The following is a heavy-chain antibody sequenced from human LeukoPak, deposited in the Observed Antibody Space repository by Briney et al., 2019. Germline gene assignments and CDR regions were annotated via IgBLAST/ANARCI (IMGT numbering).Heavy chain of an antibody. J-gene: IGHJ3*02. CDR1: GGSISSGSYY. CDR3: ARGVFGELLEDDAFDI. D-gene: IGHD3-10*02. Sequence: SETLSLTCTVSGGSISSGSYYWSWIRQPAGKGLEWIGRIYTSGSTNYNPSLKSRVTISVDTSKNQFSLKLSSVTAADTAVYYCARGVFGELLEDDAFDIWGQGTMVTVSS. CDR2: IYTSGST. V-gene: IGHV4-61*02.